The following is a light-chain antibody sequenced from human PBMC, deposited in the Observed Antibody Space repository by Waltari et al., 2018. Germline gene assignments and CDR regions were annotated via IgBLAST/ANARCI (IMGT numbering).Light chain of an antibody. CDR2: GAS. J-gene: IGKJ1*01. V-gene: IGKV3-20*01. Sequence: EIVLTQSPGTLSLSPGESSTPSCRTSQSVTRALAWYQQKPGQAPRLRIYGASNRATGIPDRFSGSGAGTDFSLTISSLEPEDFAVYYCQHYLRLPVTFGQGTKVEVK. CDR3: QHYLRLPVT. CDR1: QSVTRA.